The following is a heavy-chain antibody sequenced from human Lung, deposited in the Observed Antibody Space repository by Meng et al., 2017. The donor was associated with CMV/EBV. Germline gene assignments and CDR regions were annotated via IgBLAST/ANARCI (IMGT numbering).Heavy chain of an antibody. CDR2: ISTNTGTP. CDR1: GYTFSTYT. Sequence: QVQLLQAGFELKKPGASVKVSCKASGYTFSTYTINWVRQAHGRGLEWMGWISTNTGTPTYTQGFTGRFVFSLDTSVSTAYLQISSLKAEDTAVYYCARGGNFDPWGQGTLVTVSS. CDR3: ARGGNFDP. D-gene: IGHD2/OR15-2a*01. J-gene: IGHJ5*02. V-gene: IGHV7-4-1*02.